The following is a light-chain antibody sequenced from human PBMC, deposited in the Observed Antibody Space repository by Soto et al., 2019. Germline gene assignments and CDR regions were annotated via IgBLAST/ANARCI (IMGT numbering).Light chain of an antibody. V-gene: IGLV2-14*01. J-gene: IGLJ2*01. CDR3: CSYAGSTTRVV. Sequence: QSALTQPASVSGSPGQSIAISCTGTSSYVVTYKYVSWYQQHPGKAPKLMIYEVSIRPSGVSDRFSGSKSGNTASLTISGLRPEDEAYYYCCSYAGSTTRVVFGGGTKLTVL. CDR1: SSYVVTYKY. CDR2: EVS.